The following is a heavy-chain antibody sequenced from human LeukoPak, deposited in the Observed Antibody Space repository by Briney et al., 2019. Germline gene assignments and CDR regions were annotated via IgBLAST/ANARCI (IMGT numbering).Heavy chain of an antibody. CDR2: ISAGGGSI. CDR1: EFTFSSHA. CDR3: AKGGASSIAAAGHYWYFDL. D-gene: IGHD6-13*01. V-gene: IGHV3-23*01. Sequence: TGGSLRLSCAASEFTFSSHAMSWVRQAPGKGLEWVSAISAGGGSIYYADSVKGRFTISRDNSQNTLYLQTNSLRAEDTAVYYCAKGGASSIAAAGHYWYFDLWGRGTLVSVSS. J-gene: IGHJ2*01.